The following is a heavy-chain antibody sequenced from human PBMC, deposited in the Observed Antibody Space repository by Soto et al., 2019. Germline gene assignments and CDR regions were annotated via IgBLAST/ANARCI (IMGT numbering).Heavy chain of an antibody. D-gene: IGHD2-15*01. CDR3: ARDSAAVVAHYFDY. Sequence: EVQLVESGEGLVQPGGSLRLSCAASGFTFSSYSMNWVRQAPGRGLEWVSFISTSSRTIYYADSVKGRFTISRDNAKNSLYLQMNSLRDEDTAVYYCARDSAAVVAHYFDYWGQGTLVTVSS. CDR1: GFTFSSYS. CDR2: ISTSSRTI. J-gene: IGHJ4*02. V-gene: IGHV3-48*02.